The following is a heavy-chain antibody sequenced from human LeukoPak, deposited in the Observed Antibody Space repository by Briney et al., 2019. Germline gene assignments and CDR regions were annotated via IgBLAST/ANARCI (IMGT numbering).Heavy chain of an antibody. J-gene: IGHJ4*02. CDR3: AREWFGELI. D-gene: IGHD3-10*01. V-gene: IGHV3-48*01. CDR2: VRHDSSDI. Sequence: PGGSLRLSCAASGFTFNIYSMNWVRQAPGKGLEWISFVRHDSSDIYYADSVRGRFTISRDNAYNSLHLQMNSLRADDTAVYYCAREWFGELIWGKGTLVIVSS. CDR1: GFTFNIYS.